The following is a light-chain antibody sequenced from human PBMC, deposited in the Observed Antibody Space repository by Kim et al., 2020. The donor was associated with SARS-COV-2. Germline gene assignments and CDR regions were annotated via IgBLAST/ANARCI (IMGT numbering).Light chain of an antibody. J-gene: IGLJ3*02. Sequence: SYELTQPPSLSVAPGKTARIICGGDNIGSKSVHWDQQKPGQAPILVIYYDSDRPSGIPERFSGSKSGNTATLTISRVEAGDEADYYCQVWDSNSDHWVFGGGTQLTVL. V-gene: IGLV3-21*04. CDR2: YDS. CDR3: QVWDSNSDHWV. CDR1: NIGSKS.